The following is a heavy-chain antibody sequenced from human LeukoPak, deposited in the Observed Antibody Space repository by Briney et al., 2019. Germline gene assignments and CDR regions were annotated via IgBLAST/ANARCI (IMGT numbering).Heavy chain of an antibody. CDR3: ARDLRIVPAAMGY. J-gene: IGHJ4*02. D-gene: IGHD2-2*01. CDR1: GGTFSSYA. CDR2: IIPIFGTA. Sequence: ASVKVSCKASGGTFSSYAISWVRQAPGQGLEWMGGIIPIFGTANYAQKLQGRVTMTTDTSTSTAYMELRSLRSDDTAVYYCARDLRIVPAAMGYWGQGTLVTVSS. V-gene: IGHV1-69*05.